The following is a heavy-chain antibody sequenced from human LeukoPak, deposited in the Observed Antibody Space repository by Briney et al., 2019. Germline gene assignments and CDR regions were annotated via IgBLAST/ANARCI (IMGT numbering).Heavy chain of an antibody. J-gene: IGHJ4*02. CDR1: GGSISSYY. V-gene: IGHV4-59*08. CDR3: AGGVTMVRGVIAPFPY. Sequence: SETLSLTCTVSGGSISSYYWSWIRQPPGKGLEWIGYTYYSGSTNYNPSLKSRVTISVDTSKNQFSLKLSSVTAADTAVYYCAGGVTMVRGVIAPFPYWGQGTLVTVSS. D-gene: IGHD3-10*01. CDR2: TYYSGST.